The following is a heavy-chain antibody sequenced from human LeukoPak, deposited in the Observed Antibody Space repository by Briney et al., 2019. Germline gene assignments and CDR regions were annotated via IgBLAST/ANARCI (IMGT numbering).Heavy chain of an antibody. CDR1: GFTFSSYW. J-gene: IGHJ4*02. Sequence: PGGSLRLSCAASGFTFSSYWMNWVRQTPGKGLEWVSYISVHGESRNYVDSVKGRFSISRDNAKNSLYLQMNSLRAEDTAVYFCARARIAAPLLDYWGQGALVTVSS. D-gene: IGHD6-13*01. CDR3: ARARIAAPLLDY. V-gene: IGHV3-48*03. CDR2: ISVHGESR.